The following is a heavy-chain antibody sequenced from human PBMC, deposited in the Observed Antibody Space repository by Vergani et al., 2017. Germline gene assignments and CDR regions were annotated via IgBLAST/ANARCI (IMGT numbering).Heavy chain of an antibody. D-gene: IGHD3-22*01. V-gene: IGHV5-51*01. CDR3: ARLYGRDSSGSKYFDY. Sequence: EVQLVQSGAEVTKPGESLKISCQISGYSFTNYWIGWVRQMPGKGLEWMGIIHTADSDTRYSPSFQGQVTISVDKSISTASLQRSSLRAADSAMYYCARLYGRDSSGSKYFDYWGQGTLVTVSS. CDR2: IHTADSDT. CDR1: GYSFTNYW. J-gene: IGHJ4*02.